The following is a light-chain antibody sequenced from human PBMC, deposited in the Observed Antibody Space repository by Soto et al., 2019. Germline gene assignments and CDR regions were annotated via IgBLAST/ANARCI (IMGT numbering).Light chain of an antibody. V-gene: IGLV2-11*01. CDR3: CSYAGGYIDL. CDR2: DVT. Sequence: QSALTQPRSVSGSPGQSVTISCTGTGNDVGAYNYVSWYQQHPGRPPKLMIYDVTKWTSVVPERFSGSKSGNTASLTISGLQAEDEADYFGCSYAGGYIDLFGTGTKVTVL. J-gene: IGLJ1*01. CDR1: GNDVGAYNY.